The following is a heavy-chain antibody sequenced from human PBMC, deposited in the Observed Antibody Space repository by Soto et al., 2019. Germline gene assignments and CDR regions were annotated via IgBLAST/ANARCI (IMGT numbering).Heavy chain of an antibody. V-gene: IGHV4-30-2*01. Sequence: SETLSLTCAVSGGSLSSGGYSWSWIRQPPGKGLEWIGYIYHSGRTYYNPSVKSRVTISVARSKNQFSLKLSSVTAADTAVYYCSRDRHGYDKGQFDPWGQGTLVTVSA. CDR1: GGSLSSGGYS. J-gene: IGHJ5*02. D-gene: IGHD5-12*01. CDR2: IYHSGRT. CDR3: SRDRHGYDKGQFDP.